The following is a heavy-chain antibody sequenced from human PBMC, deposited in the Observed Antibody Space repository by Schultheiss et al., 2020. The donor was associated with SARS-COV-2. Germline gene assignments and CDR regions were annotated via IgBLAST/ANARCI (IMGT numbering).Heavy chain of an antibody. CDR1: GGSISSGGYS. D-gene: IGHD3-22*01. J-gene: IGHJ6*03. V-gene: IGHV4-30-2*03. CDR2: IYYSGST. Sequence: SETLSLTCAVSGGSISSGGYSWSWIRQPPGKGLEWIGSIYYSGSTYYNPSLKSRVTISVDTSKNQFSLKLSSVTAADTAVYYCASLSYDSSGFGLYYYYMDVWGKGTTVTVSS. CDR3: ASLSYDSSGFGLYYYYMDV.